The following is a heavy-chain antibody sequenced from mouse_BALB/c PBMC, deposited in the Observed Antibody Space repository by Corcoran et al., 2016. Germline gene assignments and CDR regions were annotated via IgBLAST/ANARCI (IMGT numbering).Heavy chain of an antibody. D-gene: IGHD4-1*01. V-gene: IGHV8-8*01. CDR2: IWWDDDK. Sequence: QVTLKESGPGILQPSQTLSLTCSFSGFSLSTSGMGVGWIRQPSGKGLEWLAHIWWDDDKRYNPALKSRLTISKDTSSNQVFLKIASVDTAYTSTYYFARIEGGSGTGLDYWCQGTTLTVSS. CDR3: ARIEGGSGTGLDY. CDR1: GFSLSTSGMG. J-gene: IGHJ2*01.